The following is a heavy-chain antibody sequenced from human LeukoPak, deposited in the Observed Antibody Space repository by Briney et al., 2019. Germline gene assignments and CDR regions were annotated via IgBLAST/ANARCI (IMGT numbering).Heavy chain of an antibody. CDR3: ALGVGADGLDY. CDR2: IYYSGST. J-gene: IGHJ4*02. V-gene: IGHV4-31*03. Sequence: PSQTLSLTCTVSGGSISSGGYYWSWIRQHPGKGLEWIGYIYYSGSTYYNPSLKSRVTISVDTSKNRFSLKLSSMTAADTAVYYCALGVGADGLDYWSQGTLVTVSS. D-gene: IGHD1-26*01. CDR1: GGSISSGGYY.